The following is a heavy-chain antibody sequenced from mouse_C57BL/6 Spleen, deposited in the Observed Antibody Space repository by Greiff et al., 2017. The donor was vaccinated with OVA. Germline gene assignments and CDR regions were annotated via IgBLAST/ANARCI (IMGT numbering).Heavy chain of an antibody. CDR2: INPNNGGT. CDR3: ARRGYGSHWYFDV. Sequence: VQLQQSGPELVKPGASVKIPCKASGYTFTDYNMDWVKQSHGKSLEWIGDINPNNGGTIYNQKFKGKATLTVDKSPSTAYMELRSLTSEDTAVYYCARRGYGSHWYFDVWGTGTTVTVSS. D-gene: IGHD1-1*01. V-gene: IGHV1-18*01. J-gene: IGHJ1*03. CDR1: GYTFTDYN.